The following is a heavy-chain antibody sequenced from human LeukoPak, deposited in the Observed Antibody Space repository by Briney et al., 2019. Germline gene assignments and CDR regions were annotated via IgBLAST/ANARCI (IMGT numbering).Heavy chain of an antibody. CDR3: ARDPRYWYSSSSSWFDP. CDR1: GYTFTGYY. J-gene: IGHJ5*02. Sequence: GASVKVSCKASGYTFTGYYMHWVRQAPGQGLEWMGWINPNSGGTNYAQKFQGRVTMTRDTSISTAYMELSRLRSDDTAVYYCARDPRYWYSSSSSWFDPWGQGTLVTVSS. CDR2: INPNSGGT. V-gene: IGHV1-2*02. D-gene: IGHD6-13*01.